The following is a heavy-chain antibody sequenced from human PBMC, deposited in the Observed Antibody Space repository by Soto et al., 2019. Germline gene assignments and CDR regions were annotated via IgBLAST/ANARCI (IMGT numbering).Heavy chain of an antibody. CDR1: GYTFTSYG. J-gene: IGHJ4*02. CDR2: ISAYNGNT. V-gene: IGHV1-18*01. Sequence: QVQLVQSGAEVKKPGASVKVSCKASGYTFTSYGISWVRQAPGQGLAWMGRISAYNGNTNYAQKLQGRVTMTTDTARRTAYMELRSLRSDDTAVYYCARDAAVGLLEYCGQGTLVTVSS. D-gene: IGHD3-10*01. CDR3: ARDAAVGLLEY.